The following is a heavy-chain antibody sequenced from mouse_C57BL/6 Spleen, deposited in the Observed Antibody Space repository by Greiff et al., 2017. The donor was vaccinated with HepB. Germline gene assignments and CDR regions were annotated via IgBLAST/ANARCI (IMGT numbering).Heavy chain of an antibody. D-gene: IGHD1-1*01. V-gene: IGHV1-59*01. Sequence: QVQLQQPGAELVRPGTSVKLSCKASGYTFTSYWMHWVKQRPGQGLEWIGVIDPSDSYTNYNQKFKGKAKLTVDTSSSTAYMQLSSLTSEDSAVYYCARDYFGSSLFDYWGQGTTLTVSS. CDR2: IDPSDSYT. CDR1: GYTFTSYW. J-gene: IGHJ2*01. CDR3: ARDYFGSSLFDY.